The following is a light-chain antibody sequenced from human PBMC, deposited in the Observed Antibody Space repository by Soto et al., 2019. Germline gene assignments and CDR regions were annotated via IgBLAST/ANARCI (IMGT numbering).Light chain of an antibody. CDR3: QQYNSYWT. Sequence: DIQMTQSPSTMSASVGDRVTITCRASQSISSWLAWYQQKPGKAPKLLIYKASSLESWVPSRFSGSGSGTEFTLTISSLQPYDSATSYCQQYNSYWTFGQGTKVEIK. V-gene: IGKV1-5*03. CDR1: QSISSW. CDR2: KAS. J-gene: IGKJ1*01.